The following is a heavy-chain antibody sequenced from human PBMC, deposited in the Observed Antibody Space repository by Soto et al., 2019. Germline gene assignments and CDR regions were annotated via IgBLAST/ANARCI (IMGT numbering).Heavy chain of an antibody. CDR1: GFTFSSYG. CDR3: AMGVAVAAPWFDP. Sequence: GSLRLSCAASGFTFSSYGMHWVRQAPGKGLEWVAVISYDGSNKYYADSVKGRFTISRDNSKNTLYLQMNSLRAEDTAVYYCAMGVAVAAPWFDPWGQGTLVTVSS. CDR2: ISYDGSNK. D-gene: IGHD6-19*01. V-gene: IGHV3-30*03. J-gene: IGHJ5*02.